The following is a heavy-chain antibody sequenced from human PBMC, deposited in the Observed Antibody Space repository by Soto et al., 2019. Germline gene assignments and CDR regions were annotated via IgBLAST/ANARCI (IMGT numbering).Heavy chain of an antibody. CDR1: GGSVTSGDYY. J-gene: IGHJ5*02. CDR2: IYSRGST. D-gene: IGHD3-10*01. V-gene: IGHV4-31*03. Sequence: QVQLQESGPGLVKPSETLSLTCTVSGGSVTSGDYYWTWIRQHPEKGLEWIGHIYSRGSTYYNPSRKGRVAISVDTSKTQFSLKVTSMTAADTAVYFCARAQGSQRTYSAGQFDLWGQGTLVTVSS. CDR3: ARAQGSQRTYSAGQFDL.